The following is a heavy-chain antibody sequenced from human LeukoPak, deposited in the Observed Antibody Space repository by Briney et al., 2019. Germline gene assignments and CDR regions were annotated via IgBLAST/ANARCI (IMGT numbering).Heavy chain of an antibody. CDR3: ARGLRGYNEVDD. V-gene: IGHV4-34*01. D-gene: IGHD5-18*01. CDR2: INHSGST. J-gene: IGHJ4*02. CDR1: GGSFSGYY. Sequence: SETLSLTCAVYGGSFSGYYWSWIRQPPGKGLEWIGEINHSGSTNYNPSLKSRVTISVDTSKNQFSLKLSSVTAADTAVYYCARGLRGYNEVDDWGQGTLVTVSS.